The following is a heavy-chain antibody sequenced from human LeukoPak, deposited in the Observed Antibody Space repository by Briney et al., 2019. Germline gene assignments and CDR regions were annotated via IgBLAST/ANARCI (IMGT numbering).Heavy chain of an antibody. CDR1: VYTHCIYA. D-gene: IGHD5-24*01. CDR2: ISSNGGST. V-gene: IGHV3-64*01. J-gene: IGHJ4*02. Sequence: GGSLRLSCAACVYTHCIYAMHCVRHSRGEGLEYVLDISSNGGSTYYANSVKGSFTISRENYKSTLYLQMGSLIAEDMAVYYCARDPRGGWLQLPHYYCDYWGQGTLVTVSS. CDR3: ARDPRGGWLQLPHYYCDY.